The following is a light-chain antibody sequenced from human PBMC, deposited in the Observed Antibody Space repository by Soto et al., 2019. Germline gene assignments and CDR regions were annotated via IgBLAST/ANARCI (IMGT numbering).Light chain of an antibody. V-gene: IGKV3-11*01. Sequence: EIVLTQSQATLPLSPGERATLSCRASQSVSSYLAWYQQKPGQAPRLLIYDASNRATGIPARFSGSGPGTDFTLTISSLEPEDFAVYYCQQRSNWPPITFGQGT. CDR1: QSVSSY. CDR2: DAS. J-gene: IGKJ5*01. CDR3: QQRSNWPPIT.